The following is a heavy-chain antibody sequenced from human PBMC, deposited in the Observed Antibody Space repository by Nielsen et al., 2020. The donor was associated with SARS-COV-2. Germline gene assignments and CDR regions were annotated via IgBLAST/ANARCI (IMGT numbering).Heavy chain of an antibody. CDR2: IYSGGST. D-gene: IGHD6-13*01. CDR3: ASGIAAAGILDY. J-gene: IGHJ4*02. Sequence: GESLKISCAASGFTVGSNYMSWVRQAPGKGLEWVSVIYSGGSTYYADSVKGRFTISRHNSKNTLYLQMNSLRAEDTAVYYCASGIAAAGILDYWGQGTLVTVSS. V-gene: IGHV3-53*04. CDR1: GFTVGSNY.